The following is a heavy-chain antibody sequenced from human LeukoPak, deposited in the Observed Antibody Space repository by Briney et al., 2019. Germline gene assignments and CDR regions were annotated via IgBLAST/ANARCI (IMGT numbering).Heavy chain of an antibody. V-gene: IGHV3-9*01. Sequence: QSGGSLRLSCAASGFTFDDYAMHWVRQAPGKGLEWVSGISWNSGSIGYADSVKGRFTISRDNAKNSLYLQMNSLRAEDTALDYCAKAGWYGDHFDYWGQGTLVTVSS. CDR3: AKAGWYGDHFDY. J-gene: IGHJ4*02. CDR1: GFTFDDYA. D-gene: IGHD4-17*01. CDR2: ISWNSGSI.